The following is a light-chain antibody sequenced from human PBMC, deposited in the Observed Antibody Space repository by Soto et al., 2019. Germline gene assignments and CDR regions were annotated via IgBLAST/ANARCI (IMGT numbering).Light chain of an antibody. J-gene: IGLJ3*02. V-gene: IGLV1-44*01. CDR1: SSNIGKNA. CDR3: GAWDDTLNGPM. CDR2: TND. Sequence: QLVLAQPPSASGTPGQRVTIACSGSSSNIGKNAVNWYQQLPGTAPKLLIYTNDRRPSGVPDRISGSKSGTSASLAISGLQSEDEADYYCGAWDDTLNGPMLGGGTKLTVL.